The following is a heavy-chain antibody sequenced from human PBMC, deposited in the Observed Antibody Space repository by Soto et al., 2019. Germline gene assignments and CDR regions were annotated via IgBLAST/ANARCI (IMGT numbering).Heavy chain of an antibody. Sequence: LRLSCAASGFTFSSYEMNWVRQAPGKGLEWVSEISSSGGTKYYADSVKGRFTISRDNAKKSLYLQMNSLRAEDTGVYYCARDLFDSSGYCPFDYWGQGTLVTVSS. CDR1: GFTFSSYE. CDR3: ARDLFDSSGYCPFDY. V-gene: IGHV3-48*03. J-gene: IGHJ4*02. CDR2: ISSSGGTK. D-gene: IGHD3-22*01.